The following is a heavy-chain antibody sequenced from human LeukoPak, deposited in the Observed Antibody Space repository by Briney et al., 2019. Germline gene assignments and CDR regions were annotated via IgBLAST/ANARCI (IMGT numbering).Heavy chain of an antibody. D-gene: IGHD3-10*01. J-gene: IGHJ5*02. CDR1: GFTFSRYW. CDR2: IEQDGSGI. CDR3: ASRITMVGWFDP. Sequence: GGSLRLSCAGSGFTFSRYWMSWVRQAPGKGLEWVASIEQDGSGIYYLDSVRGRFTISRDNAKNSLYLQMNSLRAEDTAVYYCASRITMVGWFDPWGQGTLVTVSS. V-gene: IGHV3-7*01.